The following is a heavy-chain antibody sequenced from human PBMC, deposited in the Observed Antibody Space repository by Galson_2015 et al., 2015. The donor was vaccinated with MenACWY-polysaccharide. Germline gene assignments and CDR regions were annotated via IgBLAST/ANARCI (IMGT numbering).Heavy chain of an antibody. Sequence: SLRLSCAVSGFTFKNYWMSWVRQAPGKGLEWVANIKKDGSEKYCVDSVKGRFTISRDNARNSLYLQMNGLRGEDTAVYYCARGHYGMGVWGQGTTVTVS. CDR1: GFTFKNYW. CDR2: IKKDGSEK. CDR3: ARGHYGMGV. J-gene: IGHJ6*02. V-gene: IGHV3-7*01.